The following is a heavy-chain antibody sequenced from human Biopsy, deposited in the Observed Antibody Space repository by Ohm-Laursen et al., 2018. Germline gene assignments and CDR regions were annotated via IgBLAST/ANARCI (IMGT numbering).Heavy chain of an antibody. D-gene: IGHD1-14*01. V-gene: IGHV4-4*07. CDR2: IYSSGGS. CDR1: GGSTNDYF. Sequence: SETLSLTCGVSGGSTNDYFWSWIRQPAGETLEWIGRIYSSGGSSYNPSLKSRISMSMDTSNNQFSLTLTSVTAADTAVYYCARDRDRRGWFDPWGQGTLVTVSS. CDR3: ARDRDRRGWFDP. J-gene: IGHJ5*02.